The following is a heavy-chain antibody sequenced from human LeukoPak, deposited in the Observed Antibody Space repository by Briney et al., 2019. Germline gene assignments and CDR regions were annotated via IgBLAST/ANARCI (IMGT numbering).Heavy chain of an antibody. CDR3: ARERCSSTSCYFDY. J-gene: IGHJ4*02. V-gene: IGHV4-38-2*02. CDR1: GYSISSGYY. CDR2: IYHSGST. D-gene: IGHD2-2*01. Sequence: SETLSLTCTVSGYSISSGYYWAWIRPPPGKGLEWIGSIYHSGSTYYNPSLKSRVTISVDTSKNQFSLKLSSVTAADTAVYYCARERCSSTSCYFDYWGQGTLVTVSS.